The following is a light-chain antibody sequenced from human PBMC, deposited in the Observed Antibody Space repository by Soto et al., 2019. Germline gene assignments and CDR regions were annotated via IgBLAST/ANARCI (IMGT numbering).Light chain of an antibody. Sequence: DIVMTQSPLSLPVTPGEPASISCRSSQSLLYSNGNNYLNWYLQKPGQSPQLLIYLGSTRASGVPDRLSGTGSGTDFILKISRVEAEDVGVYYCLQARQTPPTFGQGTRLEIK. J-gene: IGKJ5*01. V-gene: IGKV2-28*01. CDR3: LQARQTPPT. CDR1: QSLLYSNGNNY. CDR2: LGS.